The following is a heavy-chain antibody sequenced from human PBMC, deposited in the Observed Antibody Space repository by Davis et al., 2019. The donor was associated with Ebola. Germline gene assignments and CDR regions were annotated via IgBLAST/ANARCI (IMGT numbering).Heavy chain of an antibody. J-gene: IGHJ4*02. CDR3: AKDVAVAASDY. Sequence: GESLKIPCAASGFTFSSYAMSWVRQAPGKGLEWVSAISGSGGSTYYADSVKGRFPISRDNSKNTLYLQMNSLRAEDTAVYYCAKDVAVAASDYWGQGTLVTVSS. V-gene: IGHV3-23*01. D-gene: IGHD6-19*01. CDR2: ISGSGGST. CDR1: GFTFSSYA.